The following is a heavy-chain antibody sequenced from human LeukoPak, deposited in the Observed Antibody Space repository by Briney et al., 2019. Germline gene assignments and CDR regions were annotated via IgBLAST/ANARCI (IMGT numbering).Heavy chain of an antibody. CDR2: ISYDGSNK. CDR1: GFTFSSYG. CDR3: AKGRSRVITFGGVVGY. Sequence: PGRSLRLSCAASGFTFSSYGMHWVRQAPGKGLEWVAVISYDGSNKYYADSVKGRFTISRDNSKNTLYLQMNSLRAEDTAVYYCAKGRSRVITFGGVVGYWGQGTLVTVSS. V-gene: IGHV3-30*18. J-gene: IGHJ4*02. D-gene: IGHD3-16*01.